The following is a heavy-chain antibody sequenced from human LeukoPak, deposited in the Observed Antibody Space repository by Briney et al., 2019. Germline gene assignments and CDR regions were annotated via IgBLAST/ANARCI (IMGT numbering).Heavy chain of an antibody. CDR3: ARVGTKYCSGGSCYSLDY. CDR2: IYYSGST. D-gene: IGHD2-15*01. Sequence: KPSETLSLTCTVSGGSVSSGSYYWSWIRQPPGKGLEWIGYIYYSGSTNYNPSLKSRVTISVDTSKNQFSLKLSSVTAADTAVYYCARVGTKYCSGGSCYSLDYWGQGTLVTVCS. J-gene: IGHJ4*02. V-gene: IGHV4-61*01. CDR1: GGSVSSGSYY.